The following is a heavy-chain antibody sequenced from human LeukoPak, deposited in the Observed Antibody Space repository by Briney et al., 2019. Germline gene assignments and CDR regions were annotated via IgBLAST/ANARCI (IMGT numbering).Heavy chain of an antibody. Sequence: GGSLRLSCAASGFTFSSYGMHWVRQAPGKGLEWVAFIRFDGSNKYYADSVKGRFTISRDNSKTTLYLQMNSLRAEDTAVYYCAKDRGYSTAWNLFDYWGQGTLVTVSS. J-gene: IGHJ4*02. CDR2: IRFDGSNK. V-gene: IGHV3-30*02. D-gene: IGHD6-13*01. CDR3: AKDRGYSTAWNLFDY. CDR1: GFTFSSYG.